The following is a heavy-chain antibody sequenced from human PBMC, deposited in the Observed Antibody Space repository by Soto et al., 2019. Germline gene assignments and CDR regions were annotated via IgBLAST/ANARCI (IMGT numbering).Heavy chain of an antibody. CDR2: IYYSGST. J-gene: IGHJ4*02. CDR3: ARLIASAGGNRAY. Sequence: QLQLQESGPGLVKPSETLSLTCTVSGGSISTSSYYWGWIRQPPGKGLEWIGSIYYSGSTYYNPSLQRRVTISADTSKNPFSLKLRSVTAADTAVYYCARLIASAGGNRAYWGQGTLVTVSS. D-gene: IGHD6-13*01. V-gene: IGHV4-39*01. CDR1: GGSISTSSYY.